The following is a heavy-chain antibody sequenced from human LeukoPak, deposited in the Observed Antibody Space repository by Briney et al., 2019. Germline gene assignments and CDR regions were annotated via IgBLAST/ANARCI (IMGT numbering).Heavy chain of an antibody. V-gene: IGHV3-30*18. Sequence: GGSLRLSCAASGFTFSTFGMHWVRQAPGKGLEWVAAISYDGSNQYYIDSVKGRFTISRDNSKNTLYLQMNSLRAEDTAVYYCTELNNYDDYWGQGTQVTVSS. CDR2: ISYDGSNQ. CDR3: TELNNYDDY. CDR1: GFTFSTFG. D-gene: IGHD1/OR15-1a*01. J-gene: IGHJ4*02.